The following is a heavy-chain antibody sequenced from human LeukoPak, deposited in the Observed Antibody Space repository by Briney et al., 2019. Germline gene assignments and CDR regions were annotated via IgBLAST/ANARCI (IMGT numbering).Heavy chain of an antibody. J-gene: IGHJ4*02. CDR3: ARGPPYYYDSSGYPGGLGY. CDR2: IIPILGIA. D-gene: IGHD3-22*01. CDR1: GYTFTGYY. V-gene: IGHV1-69*04. Sequence: SVKVSCKASGYTFTGYYMHWVRQAPGQGLEWMGRIIPILGIANYAQKFQGRVTITADKSTSTAYMELSSLRSEDTAVYYCARGPPYYYDSSGYPGGLGYWGQGTLVTVSS.